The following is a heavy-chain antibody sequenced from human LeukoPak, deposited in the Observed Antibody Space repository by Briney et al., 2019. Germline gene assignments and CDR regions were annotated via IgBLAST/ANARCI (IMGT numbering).Heavy chain of an antibody. J-gene: IGHJ4*02. CDR1: GFAVSSNY. CDR2: IYSGGST. Sequence: PGGSLRLSCAASGFAVSSNYMSWVRQAPGKGLEWVSVIYSGGSTYYADSVKGRFTISGDNSKNTLYLQMNSLRAEDTAVYYCASWREASASRGYFDYWGQGTLVTVSS. V-gene: IGHV3-53*01. CDR3: ASWREASASRGYFDY. D-gene: IGHD1-1*01.